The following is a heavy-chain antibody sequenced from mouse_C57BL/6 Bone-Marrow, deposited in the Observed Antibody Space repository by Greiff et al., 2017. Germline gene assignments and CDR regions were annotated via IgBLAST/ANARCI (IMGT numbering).Heavy chain of an antibody. CDR3: TTRVTG. CDR2: IDPENGDT. V-gene: IGHV14-4*01. J-gene: IGHJ2*01. D-gene: IGHD2-2*01. CDR1: GFNIKDDY. Sequence: VQLQQSGAELVRPGASVKLSCTASGFNIKDDYLHWVKQRPEQGLEWIGWIDPENGDTEYASKFQGKAPITADTSSNTAYLQLSSLTSEDTAVYYCTTRVTGGGQGTTLTVAS.